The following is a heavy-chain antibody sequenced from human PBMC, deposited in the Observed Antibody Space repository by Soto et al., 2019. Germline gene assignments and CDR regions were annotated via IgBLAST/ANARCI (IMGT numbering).Heavy chain of an antibody. CDR3: AGPHSSSSPDYDGLDL. Sequence: QLQLQESGSGLVKPSQTLSLTCAVSGGSISSGGYSWSWIRQPPGKGLEWIGYIYHSGSTYYNPSPKSRVTISVDRSKNQFSRKLGSQTAAAAAVYYWAGPHSSSSPDYDGLDLWRRGTTVTVSS. CDR1: GGSISSGGYS. V-gene: IGHV4-30-2*01. J-gene: IGHJ6*04. CDR2: IYHSGST. D-gene: IGHD6-6*01.